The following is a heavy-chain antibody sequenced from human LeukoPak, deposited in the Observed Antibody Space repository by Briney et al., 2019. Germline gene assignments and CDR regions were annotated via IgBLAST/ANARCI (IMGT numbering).Heavy chain of an antibody. CDR1: GGSISPYY. CDR2: IYYSGST. V-gene: IGHV4-59*08. CDR3: ARVADHSWNDIHYYYYMDV. J-gene: IGHJ6*03. D-gene: IGHD1-1*01. Sequence: SETLSLTCTVSGGSISPYYWSWIRQPPGKGLEWIGYIYYSGSTNYNPSLKSRVTISVDTSKTQFSLKLSSVTAADTAVYYCARVADHSWNDIHYYYYMDVWGKGTTVTVSS.